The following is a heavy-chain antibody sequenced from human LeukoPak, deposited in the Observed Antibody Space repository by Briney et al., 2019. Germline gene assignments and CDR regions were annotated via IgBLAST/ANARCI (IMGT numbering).Heavy chain of an antibody. J-gene: IGHJ5*02. V-gene: IGHV1-24*01. CDR3: ATTGYCSGGSCRLYWFDP. D-gene: IGHD2-15*01. CDR2: FDPEDGET. CDR1: GYTLTELS. Sequence: ASVKVSCKVSGYTLTELSMHWVRHAPGKGLEWMGGFDPEDGETIYAQKFQGRVTMTEDTSTDTAYMELSSLRSEDTAVYYCATTGYCSGGSCRLYWFDPWGQGTLVTVSS.